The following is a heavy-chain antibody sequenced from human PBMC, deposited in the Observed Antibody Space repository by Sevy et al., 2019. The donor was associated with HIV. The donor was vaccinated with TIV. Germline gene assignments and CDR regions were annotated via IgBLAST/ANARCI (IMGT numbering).Heavy chain of an antibody. CDR3: ASESTVVTPLFDY. J-gene: IGHJ4*02. Sequence: SENLSLTCTVSGGSISSSSYYWGWIRQPPGKGLEWIGSIYYSGSTYYNPSLKSRVTISVDTSKNQFSLKLSSVTAADTAVYYCASESTVVTPLFDYWGQGTLVIVSS. V-gene: IGHV4-39*01. D-gene: IGHD4-17*01. CDR2: IYYSGST. CDR1: GGSISSSSYY.